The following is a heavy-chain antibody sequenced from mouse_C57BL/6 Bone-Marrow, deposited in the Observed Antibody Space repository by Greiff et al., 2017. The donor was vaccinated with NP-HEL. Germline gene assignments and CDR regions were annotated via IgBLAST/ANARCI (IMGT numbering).Heavy chain of an antibody. CDR3: ATLYYYGSSLYFDY. J-gene: IGHJ2*01. CDR2: IYPGSGST. Sequence: VQLQQPGAELVKPGASVKMSCKASGYTFTSYWITWVKQRPGQGLEWIGDIYPGSGSTNYNEKFKSKATLTVDTSSSTAYMQRSSLTSEDSAVYYCATLYYYGSSLYFDYWGQGTTLTVSS. D-gene: IGHD1-1*01. CDR1: GYTFTSYW. V-gene: IGHV1-55*01.